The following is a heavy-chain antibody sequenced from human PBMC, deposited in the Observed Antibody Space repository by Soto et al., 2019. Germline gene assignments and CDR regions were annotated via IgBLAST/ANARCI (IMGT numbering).Heavy chain of an antibody. Sequence: EVQLVESGGGLIQPGGSLTLSCAASGFTVSDKYLLWVRQAPGKGLEWVSVIYYSGNTFYADSVKGRFTISRNLPKNTFYLQMKGLRAEDTAIYYCVRGSDSSGYYRPFFDLWGQGTLVSVSS. V-gene: IGHV3-53*01. CDR3: VRGSDSSGYYRPFFDL. D-gene: IGHD3-22*01. CDR1: GFTVSDKY. CDR2: IYYSGNT. J-gene: IGHJ4*02.